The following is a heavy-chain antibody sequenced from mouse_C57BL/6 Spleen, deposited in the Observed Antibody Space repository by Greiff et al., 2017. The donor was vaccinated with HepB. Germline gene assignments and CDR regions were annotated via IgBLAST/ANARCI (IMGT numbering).Heavy chain of an antibody. CDR2: ISYDGSN. Sequence: EVKLMESGPGLVKPSQSLSLTCSVTGYSITSGYYWNWIRQFPGNKLEWMGYISYDGSNNYNPSLKNRISITRDTSKNQFFLKLNSVTTEDTATYYCARDTYYSNWDAMDYWGQGTSVTVSS. CDR3: ARDTYYSNWDAMDY. D-gene: IGHD2-5*01. CDR1: GYSITSGYY. J-gene: IGHJ4*01. V-gene: IGHV3-6*01.